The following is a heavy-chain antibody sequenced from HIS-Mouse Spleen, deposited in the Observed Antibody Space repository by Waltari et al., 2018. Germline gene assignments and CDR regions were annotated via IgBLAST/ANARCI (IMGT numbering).Heavy chain of an antibody. V-gene: IGHV3-30-3*01. J-gene: IGHJ3*02. CDR3: ARVNGIAVAGTDAFDI. CDR2: ISYDGSNK. Sequence: QVQLVESGGGVVQPGRSLRLSCAASGFTFSSYAMHWVRQAPGKGLGWVAIISYDGSNKYYADSVKGRFTISRDNSKNTLYLQMNSLRAEDTAVYYCARVNGIAVAGTDAFDIWGQGTMVTVSS. D-gene: IGHD6-19*01. CDR1: GFTFSSYA.